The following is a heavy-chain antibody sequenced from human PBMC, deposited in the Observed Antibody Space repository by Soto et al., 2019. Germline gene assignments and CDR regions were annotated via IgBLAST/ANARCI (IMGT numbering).Heavy chain of an antibody. D-gene: IGHD6-13*01. Sequence: SETLSLTCAVYGGSFSGYYWNWIRQPPGKGLEWIGEINYSGSTNYNPSLKSRVTISVDTSKNHFSLNLTSMTAADTAVYYCARGSREWRSSTWYLNYWGQGTRSPSPQ. J-gene: IGHJ4*02. CDR3: ARGSREWRSSTWYLNY. CDR1: GGSFSGYY. CDR2: INYSGST. V-gene: IGHV4-34*01.